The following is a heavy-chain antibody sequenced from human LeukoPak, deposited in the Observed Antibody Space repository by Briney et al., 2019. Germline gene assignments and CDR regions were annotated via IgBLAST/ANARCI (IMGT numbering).Heavy chain of an antibody. CDR3: ARAPSEIGGYYPEYFRH. CDR2: IKSDGRT. Sequence: PGGSLTLSCAASGFTLSSYWMHWVRHAPGKGLVWVSRIKSDGRTNYADSVKGRFTISRDNAKNTVSLQMNSPRAEDTGVYYCARAPSEIGGYYPEYFRHWGQGTLVIVSS. D-gene: IGHD3-22*01. CDR1: GFTLSSYW. J-gene: IGHJ1*01. V-gene: IGHV3-74*01.